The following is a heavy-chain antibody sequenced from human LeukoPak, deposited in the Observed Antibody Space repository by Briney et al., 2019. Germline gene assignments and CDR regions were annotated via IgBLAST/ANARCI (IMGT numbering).Heavy chain of an antibody. D-gene: IGHD3-22*01. J-gene: IGHJ4*02. Sequence: GESLKISCKGSGYSFTSYWIGWVRQMPGKGLEWMGIVYSGDSDTKYSPSFQGQVTISADKSISTAYLQWSSLKASDTAMYYCASLSYYDSSGAFDYWGQGTLVTVSS. CDR2: VYSGDSDT. V-gene: IGHV5-51*01. CDR1: GYSFTSYW. CDR3: ASLSYYDSSGAFDY.